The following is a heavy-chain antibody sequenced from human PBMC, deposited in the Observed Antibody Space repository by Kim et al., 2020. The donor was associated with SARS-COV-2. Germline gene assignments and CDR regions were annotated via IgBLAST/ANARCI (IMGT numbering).Heavy chain of an antibody. Sequence: DSVKGRFTISRDNSKNWLYLQMNSLRAEDTAVYYCAKPAADYYDRSGYDYWGQGTLVTVSS. V-gene: IGHV3-30*02. J-gene: IGHJ4*02. CDR3: AKPAADYYDRSGYDY. D-gene: IGHD3-22*01.